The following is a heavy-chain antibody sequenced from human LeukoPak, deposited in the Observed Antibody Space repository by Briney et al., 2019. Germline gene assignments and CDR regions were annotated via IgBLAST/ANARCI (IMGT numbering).Heavy chain of an antibody. Sequence: GGSLRLSCAASGFTFSDYYMSWIRQAPGKGLEWVSYISSSGSTIYYADSVKGRFTISRDNAKNSLYLQMNSLRAEDTAVYYCASPDSSGYYFPPVWGQGTMVTVSS. CDR2: ISSSGSTI. CDR3: ASPDSSGYYFPPV. V-gene: IGHV3-11*01. CDR1: GFTFSDYY. J-gene: IGHJ3*01. D-gene: IGHD3-22*01.